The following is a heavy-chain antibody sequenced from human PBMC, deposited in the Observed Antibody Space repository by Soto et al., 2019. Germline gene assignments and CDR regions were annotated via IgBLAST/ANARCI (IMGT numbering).Heavy chain of an antibody. V-gene: IGHV3-23*01. CDR2: FSGTTSST. CDR3: AKGKKWELTFDY. Sequence: SLRLSCAASGFIFSSYAMSWVRQAPGKGLEWVSAFSGTTSSTYYEDSVKGRFTISRDNSKNTLYLQMNSLKAEDTAVYYCAKGKKWELTFDYWGQGDLVTVSS. J-gene: IGHJ4*02. D-gene: IGHD1-26*01. CDR1: GFIFSSYA.